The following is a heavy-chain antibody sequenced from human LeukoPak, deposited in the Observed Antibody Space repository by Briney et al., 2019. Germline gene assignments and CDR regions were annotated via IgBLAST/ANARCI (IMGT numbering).Heavy chain of an antibody. CDR2: IYYSGST. Sequence: SETLSLTCSVSGGSISSTIYYWGWLRQPPGKGLEWIGYIYYSGSTYYNPSLKSRVTISVDTSKNQFSLKLSSVTAADTAVYYCARDSSRWYYYGMDVWGQGTTVTVSS. J-gene: IGHJ6*02. D-gene: IGHD2-2*01. CDR1: GGSISSTIYY. CDR3: ARDSSRWYYYGMDV. V-gene: IGHV4-31*03.